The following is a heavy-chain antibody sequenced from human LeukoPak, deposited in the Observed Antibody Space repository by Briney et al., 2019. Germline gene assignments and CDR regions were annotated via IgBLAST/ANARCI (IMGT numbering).Heavy chain of an antibody. D-gene: IGHD1-14*01. CDR2: IYYSGST. J-gene: IGHJ6*02. CDR1: GGSISSYY. V-gene: IGHV4-59*01. CDR3: ARAEGDYYGMDV. Sequence: SETLSLTCTVSGGSISSYYWSWIRQPPGEGLEWIGYIYYSGSTNYNPSLKSRVTISVDTSKNQFSLKLGSVTAADTAVYYCARAEGDYYGMDVWGQGTTVTVSS.